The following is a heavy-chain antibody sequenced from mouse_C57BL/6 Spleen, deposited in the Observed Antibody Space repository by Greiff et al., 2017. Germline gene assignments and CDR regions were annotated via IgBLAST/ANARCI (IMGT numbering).Heavy chain of an antibody. CDR2: IYPGDGAT. CDR1: GYAFSSYW. J-gene: IGHJ4*01. Sequence: QVQLQQSGAELVKPGASVKISCKASGYAFSSYWMNWVKQRPGKGLEWIGQIYPGDGATNYNGKFKGKATLTADKSSSTAYMQLGSLTSEDSAVYFGARGGGSSVPLYAMDYWGQGTAVTVSS. D-gene: IGHD1-1*01. V-gene: IGHV1-80*01. CDR3: ARGGGSSVPLYAMDY.